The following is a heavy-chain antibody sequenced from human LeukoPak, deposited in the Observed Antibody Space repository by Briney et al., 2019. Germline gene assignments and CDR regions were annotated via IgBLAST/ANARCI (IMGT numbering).Heavy chain of an antibody. V-gene: IGHV1-2*02. CDR1: GYMFTGYY. CDR3: ARAQYSYDPTGPFGWYFDL. CDR2: INPNSGGT. J-gene: IGHJ2*01. D-gene: IGHD3-22*01. Sequence: ASVKVSCKDSGYMFTGYYMHWLRRAPGQGLEWMVWINPNSGGTTSAQKFQARVTMTRDTSISTAYMALSRLTSDDTAVYYCARAQYSYDPTGPFGWYFDLWGRGTLVTVSS.